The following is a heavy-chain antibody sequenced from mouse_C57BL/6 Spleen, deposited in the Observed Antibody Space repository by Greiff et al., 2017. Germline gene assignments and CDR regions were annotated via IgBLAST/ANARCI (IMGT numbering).Heavy chain of an antibody. V-gene: IGHV5-17*01. Sequence: EVKLMESGGGLVKPGGSLKLSCAASGFTFSDYGMHWVRQAPEKGLEWVAYISSGSSTIDYADTVKGRFTISRDNATNTLFLQMTSLRSEDTAMYYCARSRVGAMDYWGQGTSVTVSS. J-gene: IGHJ4*01. CDR3: ARSRVGAMDY. D-gene: IGHD1-1*02. CDR1: GFTFSDYG. CDR2: ISSGSSTI.